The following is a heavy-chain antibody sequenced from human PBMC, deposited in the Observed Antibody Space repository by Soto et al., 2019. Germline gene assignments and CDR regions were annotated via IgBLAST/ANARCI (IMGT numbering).Heavy chain of an antibody. Sequence: QVQLQESGPGLVKPSQTLSLTCTVSGGSISSGGYYWSWIRQHPGKCLEWIGYIYYSGSTYYNPSLQSRVTISVDSSKDRFSLKLSSVAAEDKAVYYCSRGSYYSSGFDYWGQGTLVTGSS. CDR1: GGSISSGGYY. CDR2: IYYSGST. V-gene: IGHV4-31*03. J-gene: IGHJ4*02. D-gene: IGHD5-18*01. CDR3: SRGSYYSSGFDY.